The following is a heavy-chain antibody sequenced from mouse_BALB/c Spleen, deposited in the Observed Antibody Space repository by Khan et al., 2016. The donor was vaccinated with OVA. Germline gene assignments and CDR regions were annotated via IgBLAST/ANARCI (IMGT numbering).Heavy chain of an antibody. V-gene: IGHV2-9*02. CDR3: ARNREPDYFDY. CDR2: IWAGGST. Sequence: QVQLQQSGPGLVAPSQSLSITCTVSGFSLTNYSVHWVRQPLGKGLEWLGVIWAGGSTNYNSAPMSRLSISKDNSNSQVFLKMNSQQTDDTAMYFCARNREPDYFDYWGQGTTLTVSS. CDR1: GFSLTNYS. J-gene: IGHJ2*01.